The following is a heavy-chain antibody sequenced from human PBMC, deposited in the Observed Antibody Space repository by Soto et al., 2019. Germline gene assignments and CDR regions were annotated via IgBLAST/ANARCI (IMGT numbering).Heavy chain of an antibody. CDR3: ARSDYYGSGSYWFDP. V-gene: IGHV2-70*01. Sequence: GPTLVNPTQTLTLTCTFSGFSPSTSGMCVSWIRQPPGKALEWLALIDWDDDKYYSTSLKTRLTISKDTSKNQVVLTMTNMDPVDKATYYCARSDYYGSGSYWFDPWGQGTLVTVSS. CDR2: IDWDDDK. J-gene: IGHJ5*02. CDR1: GFSPSTSGMC. D-gene: IGHD3-10*01.